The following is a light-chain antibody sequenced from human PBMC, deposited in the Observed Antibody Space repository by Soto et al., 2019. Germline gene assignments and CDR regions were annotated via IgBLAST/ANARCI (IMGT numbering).Light chain of an antibody. CDR2: GNS. J-gene: IGLJ1*01. Sequence: QSVLTQPPSVSGAPGQRVTISCSGSSSNIGAGYDVKWYRQLPGTAPKLLIYGNSDRPSGVPDRFSGSKSGTSASLAITGLQAEDEADYFCQSYDRSLRTYVFGTATKVTVL. CDR1: SSNIGAGYD. V-gene: IGLV1-40*01. CDR3: QSYDRSLRTYV.